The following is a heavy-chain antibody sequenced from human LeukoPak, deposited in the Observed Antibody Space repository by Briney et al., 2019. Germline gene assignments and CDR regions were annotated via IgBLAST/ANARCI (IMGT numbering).Heavy chain of an antibody. CDR1: GFTFSSYG. Sequence: GGTLRLSCAASGFTFSSYGMSWVRQAPGKGLEWVSAISGSGGSTYYADSVKGRFTISRDNSKNTLYLQMNSLRAEDTAVYYCAQTQYCSSTSCFRPYQFDYWGQGTLVTVSS. J-gene: IGHJ4*02. D-gene: IGHD2-2*01. CDR2: ISGSGGST. CDR3: AQTQYCSSTSCFRPYQFDY. V-gene: IGHV3-23*01.